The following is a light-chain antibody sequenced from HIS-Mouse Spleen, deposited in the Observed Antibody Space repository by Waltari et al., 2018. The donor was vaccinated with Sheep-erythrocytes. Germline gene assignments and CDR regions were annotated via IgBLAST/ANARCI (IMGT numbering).Light chain of an antibody. CDR1: SRDVGVNTL. CDR3: CSYAGSSTWV. CDR2: EGS. J-gene: IGLJ3*02. V-gene: IGLV2-23*01. Sequence: QSALTQPASVFGSPGQSITIPSPGTSRDVGVNTLVSWYQQHPGKAPKLMIYEGSKRPSGVSNRFSGSKSGNTASLTISGLQAEDEADYYCCSYAGSSTWVFGGGTKLTVL.